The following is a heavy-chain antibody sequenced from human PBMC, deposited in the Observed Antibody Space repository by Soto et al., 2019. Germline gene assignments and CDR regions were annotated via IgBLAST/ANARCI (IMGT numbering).Heavy chain of an antibody. CDR3: ATSGMGRLGELSSVSY. CDR2: FDPEDGET. J-gene: IGHJ4*02. Sequence: QVQLVQSGAEVKKPGASVKVSCKVSGYTLTELSMHWVRQAPGKGLEWMGGFDPEDGETIYAQKFQGRVTMTEDTYTKTGYMELRSLRSEDTAVYYCATSGMGRLGELSSVSYWGQGTLVTVSS. V-gene: IGHV1-24*01. D-gene: IGHD3-16*02. CDR1: GYTLTELS.